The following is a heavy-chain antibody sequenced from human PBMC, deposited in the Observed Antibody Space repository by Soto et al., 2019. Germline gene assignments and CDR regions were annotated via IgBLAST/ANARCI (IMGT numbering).Heavy chain of an antibody. J-gene: IGHJ5*02. CDR2: IYYSGST. Sequence: LSLTCTVSGGSISSYYWSWIRQPPGKGLEWIGYIYYSGSTNYNPSLKSRVTISVDTSKNQFSLKLSSVTAADTAVYYCARGGWSYDFWSRYYPNWFDPWGQGTLVTVSS. CDR3: ARGGWSYDFWSRYYPNWFDP. D-gene: IGHD3-3*01. V-gene: IGHV4-59*01. CDR1: GGSISSYY.